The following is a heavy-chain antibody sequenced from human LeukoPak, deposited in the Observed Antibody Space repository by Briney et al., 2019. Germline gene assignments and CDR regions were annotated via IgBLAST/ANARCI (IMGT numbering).Heavy chain of an antibody. CDR3: ARESSSSWYGNWFDH. CDR1: GGSISSYY. CDR2: IYYSGST. D-gene: IGHD6-13*01. V-gene: IGHV4-59*01. J-gene: IGHJ5*02. Sequence: SETLSLTCTVSGGSISSYYWSWIRQPPGKGLEWIGYIYYSGSTNYNPSLKSRVTISVDTSKNQFSLKLSSVTAADTAVHYCARESSSSWYGNWFDHWGQGTLVTVSS.